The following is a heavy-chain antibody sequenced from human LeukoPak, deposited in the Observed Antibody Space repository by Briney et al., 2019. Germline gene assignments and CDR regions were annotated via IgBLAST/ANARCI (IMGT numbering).Heavy chain of an antibody. Sequence: ASVKVSCKASGYTFTSYGISWVRQAPGQGLEWMGGISAYDGNTNYAQKFQGRVTMTTDTSTRTAYMELRSLRSDDTAVYYCARGEYYSSVWPFDYWGQGTLVTVSS. D-gene: IGHD2/OR15-2a*01. CDR2: ISAYDGNT. V-gene: IGHV1-18*01. CDR1: GYTFTSYG. CDR3: ARGEYYSSVWPFDY. J-gene: IGHJ4*02.